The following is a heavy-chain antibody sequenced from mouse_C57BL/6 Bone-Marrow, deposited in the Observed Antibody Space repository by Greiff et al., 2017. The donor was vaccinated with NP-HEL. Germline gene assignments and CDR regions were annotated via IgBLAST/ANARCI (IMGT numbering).Heavy chain of an antibody. CDR2: INPNNGGT. CDR3: AQLRLHYFDY. J-gene: IGHJ2*01. Sequence: EVQLQQSGPELVKPGASVKISCKASGYTFTDYYMNWVKQSHGKSLEWIGDINPNNGGTSYNQKFKGKATLTVDKSSSTAYMELRSLTSEDSAVYYCAQLRLHYFDYWGQGTTLTVSS. CDR1: GYTFTDYY. V-gene: IGHV1-26*01. D-gene: IGHD3-2*02.